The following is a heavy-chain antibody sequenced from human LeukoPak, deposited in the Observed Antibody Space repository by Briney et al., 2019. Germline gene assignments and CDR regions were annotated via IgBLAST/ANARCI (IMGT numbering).Heavy chain of an antibody. V-gene: IGHV1-69*06. Sequence: SVKVSCRASGSPFSTYAMTWLPKAPGQGLEWLGGIIPIFGTANSAQRFQGRFTITADTPTTTTYIQLNSLTSEDTAVYFCARGPVRSTPISSFFDSWGQGTLVTVSS. D-gene: IGHD2-2*01. CDR2: IIPIFGTA. CDR1: GSPFSTYA. J-gene: IGHJ4*02. CDR3: ARGPVRSTPISSFFDS.